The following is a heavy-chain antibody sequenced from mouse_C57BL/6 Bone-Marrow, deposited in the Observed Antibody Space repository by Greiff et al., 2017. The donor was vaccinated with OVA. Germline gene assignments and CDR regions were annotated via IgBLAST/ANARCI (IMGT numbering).Heavy chain of an antibody. CDR3: ARIYDGYYVPYYYAMDY. D-gene: IGHD2-3*01. CDR2: INPSSGYT. J-gene: IGHJ4*01. Sequence: QVQLQQPGAELVRPGSSVKLSCKASGYTFTSYWMHWVKQRPGQGLEWIGYINPSSGYTKYNQKFKDKATLTADKSSSTAYMQLSSLTYEDSAVYYCARIYDGYYVPYYYAMDYWGQGTSVTVSS. V-gene: IGHV1-7*01. CDR1: GYTFTSYW.